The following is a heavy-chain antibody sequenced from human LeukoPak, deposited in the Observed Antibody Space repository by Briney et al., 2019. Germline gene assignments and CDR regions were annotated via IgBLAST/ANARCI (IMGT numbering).Heavy chain of an antibody. V-gene: IGHV3-11*05. D-gene: IGHD3-22*01. CDR3: AREPRSSNYYDSSGYSDY. J-gene: IGHJ4*02. Sequence: GGSLRLSCAASGFTFSDYYMSWIRQAPGKGLEWVSYISSSSYTNYADSVKGRFTISRDNAKNSLYLQMNSLRAEDTAVYYCAREPRSSNYYDSSGYSDYWGQGTLVTVSS. CDR1: GFTFSDYY. CDR2: ISSSSYT.